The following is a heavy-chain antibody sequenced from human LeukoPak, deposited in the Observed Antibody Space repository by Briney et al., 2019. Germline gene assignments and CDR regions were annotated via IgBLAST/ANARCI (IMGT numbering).Heavy chain of an antibody. J-gene: IGHJ4*02. V-gene: IGHV3-48*03. CDR3: ARDTSRAAGCDY. D-gene: IGHD6-13*01. CDR2: ISSSGSTI. Sequence: PGGSLRLSCAASGFTFSSYEMNWVRQAPGKGLEWVSYISSSGSTIYYADSVKGRFTISRDNAKNSLYLQMNSLRAEDTAVYYCARDTSRAAGCDYWGQGTLVTVSS. CDR1: GFTFSSYE.